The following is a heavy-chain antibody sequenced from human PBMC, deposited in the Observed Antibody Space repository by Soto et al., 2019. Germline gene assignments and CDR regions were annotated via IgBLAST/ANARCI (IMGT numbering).Heavy chain of an antibody. J-gene: IGHJ4*02. D-gene: IGHD6-19*01. CDR1: GYTFTSYA. V-gene: IGHV1-46*01. CDR3: ARDDHSSGWNYFDY. CDR2: INPILGST. Sequence: ASVKVSCKASGYTFTSYAMHWVRQAPGQGLEWMGRINPILGSTNYAQKFQGRVTMTRDTSTSTVYMELSSLRSEDTAVYYCARDDHSSGWNYFDYWGQGTLVTVSS.